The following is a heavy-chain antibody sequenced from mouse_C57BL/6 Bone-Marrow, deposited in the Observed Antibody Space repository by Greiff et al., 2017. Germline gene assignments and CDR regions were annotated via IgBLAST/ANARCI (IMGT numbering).Heavy chain of an antibody. CDR1: GFTFTDYY. J-gene: IGHJ2*01. V-gene: IGHV7-3*01. Sequence: EVKLVESGGGLVQPGGSLSLSCAASGFTFTDYYMSCVRQPPGYALVWLGFIRNKANGYTTEYCASVKGRFTLSRDNSQSILYLQMNALRAEESATYYCARVTTVVAHFDYWGRGATLTVSS. CDR2: IRNKANGYTT. D-gene: IGHD1-1*01. CDR3: ARVTTVVAHFDY.